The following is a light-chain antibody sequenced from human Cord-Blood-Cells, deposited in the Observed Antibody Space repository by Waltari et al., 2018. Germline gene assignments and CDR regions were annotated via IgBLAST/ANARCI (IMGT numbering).Light chain of an antibody. J-gene: IGLJ3*02. V-gene: IGLV2-11*01. CDR2: DVS. CDR1: STDVGGYNF. CDR3: CSYAGSYTWV. Sequence: QSALTQPRSVPGSPGLSVTISCTATSTDVGGYNFFSWYQQYPGKAPKLMIYDVSKRPSGVPDSFSGYKSGNTASLTISGLQAEDEADYYCCSYAGSYTWVFGGGTKLTVL.